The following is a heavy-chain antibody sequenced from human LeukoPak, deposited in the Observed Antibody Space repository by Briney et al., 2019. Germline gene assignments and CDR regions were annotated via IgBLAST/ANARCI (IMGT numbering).Heavy chain of an antibody. V-gene: IGHV1-18*01. CDR3: ARGGVTPKGPYYYYYMDV. J-gene: IGHJ6*03. D-gene: IGHD2-21*02. CDR1: GYSFTNYG. Sequence: GESLKISCKGSGYSFTNYGISWVRQAPGQGLEWMGWISAYNGNTNYAQKLQDRVTMTTDTSTSTAYMDLRSLRSDDTAVYYCARGGVTPKGPYYYYYMDVWGKGTTVTVSS. CDR2: ISAYNGNT.